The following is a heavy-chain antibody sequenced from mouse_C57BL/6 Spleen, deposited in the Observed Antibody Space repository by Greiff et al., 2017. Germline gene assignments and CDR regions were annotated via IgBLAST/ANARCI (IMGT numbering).Heavy chain of an antibody. J-gene: IGHJ4*01. Sequence: QVQLKQSGAELVKPGASVKLSCKASGYTFTSYWMHWVKQRPGQGLEWIGMIHPNSGSTNYNEKFKSKATLTVDKSSSTAYMQLSSLTSEDSAVYYCAKNYDYDRYAMDYWGQGTSVTVSS. CDR1: GYTFTSYW. D-gene: IGHD2-4*01. V-gene: IGHV1-64*01. CDR2: IHPNSGST. CDR3: AKNYDYDRYAMDY.